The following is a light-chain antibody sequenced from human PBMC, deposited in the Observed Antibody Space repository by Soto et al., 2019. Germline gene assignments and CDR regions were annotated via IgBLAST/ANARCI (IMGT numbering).Light chain of an antibody. CDR1: QSVSTN. J-gene: IGKJ4*01. CDR2: DTS. Sequence: EMVLTQSPGTLSVSPGETATLSCRASQSVSTNQLAWYQYKRGQAPRLLIYDTSTRATGVPTRFSGSRSGAEFTLTINRLQSEDFAVYYCQPYNNWPLTFGGGTKVDIK. CDR3: QPYNNWPLT. V-gene: IGKV3-15*01.